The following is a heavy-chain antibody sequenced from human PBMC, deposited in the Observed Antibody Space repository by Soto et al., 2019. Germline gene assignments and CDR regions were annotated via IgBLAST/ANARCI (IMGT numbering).Heavy chain of an antibody. J-gene: IGHJ4*02. CDR3: ARGNYYDSSGSGY. CDR2: IYYSGST. CDR1: GGSIGIGGYY. D-gene: IGHD3-22*01. Sequence: SATLSVRCSVAGGSIGIGGYYWSWIRQHPGKGLEWIGYIYYSGSTYYNPSLKSRVTISVDTSKNQFSLKLSSVTAADTALYYCARGNYYDSSGSGYWGQGTLVPVFS. V-gene: IGHV4-31*03.